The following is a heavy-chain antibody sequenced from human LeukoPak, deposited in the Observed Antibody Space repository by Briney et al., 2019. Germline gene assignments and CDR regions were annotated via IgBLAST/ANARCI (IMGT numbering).Heavy chain of an antibody. D-gene: IGHD5-12*01. CDR2: IRSSSET. J-gene: IGHJ5*02. CDR1: GFIFSQYS. CDR3: ARDAGNSGYGCDL. V-gene: IGHV3-48*01. Sequence: GGSLRLSCAASGFIFSQYSMNWVRRAPGKGLEWVSHIRSSSETFYADSVKGRFTISRYNARNSLYLQMNNLGGEDTAIYYCARDAGNSGYGCDLWGQGTLVTVSS.